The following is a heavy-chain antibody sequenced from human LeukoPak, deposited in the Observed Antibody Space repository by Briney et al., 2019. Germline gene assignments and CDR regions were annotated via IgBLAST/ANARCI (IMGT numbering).Heavy chain of an antibody. Sequence: GRSLRLSCAASGFTFSSYGMHWVRQAPGKGLEWVAVISYDGSDEEYEDSVKGRFTISRDNSKNTLYLQMNSLRAEDTAVYYCAKERGRYTDFDYWGQGTLVTVSP. J-gene: IGHJ4*02. CDR2: ISYDGSDE. V-gene: IGHV3-30*18. D-gene: IGHD6-19*01. CDR1: GFTFSSYG. CDR3: AKERGRYTDFDY.